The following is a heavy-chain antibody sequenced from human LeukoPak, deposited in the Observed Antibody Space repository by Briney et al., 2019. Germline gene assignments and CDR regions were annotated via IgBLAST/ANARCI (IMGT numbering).Heavy chain of an antibody. D-gene: IGHD6-13*01. Sequence: GGSLRLSCAASGFTLSSYGIHWVRQAPGKGLEWVAFIQYDGSNKYYADSVRGRFTISRDNSKNTLYLQMNSLRAEDTAVYYCAKRAGIAAADRRFDPWGQGTLVTVSS. J-gene: IGHJ5*02. CDR2: IQYDGSNK. CDR3: AKRAGIAAADRRFDP. CDR1: GFTLSSYG. V-gene: IGHV3-30*02.